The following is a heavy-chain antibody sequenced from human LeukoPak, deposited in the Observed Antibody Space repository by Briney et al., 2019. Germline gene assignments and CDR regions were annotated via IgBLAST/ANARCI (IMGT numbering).Heavy chain of an antibody. Sequence: SETLSLTCTVSGGSISSGDYYWSWIRQPPGKGLEWIGYIYYSGSTYYNPSLKSRVTISVDTSKNQFSLKLSSVTAADTAVYYCARGGGTAMVPDYWGQGTLVTVSS. CDR1: GGSISSGDYY. D-gene: IGHD5-18*01. CDR2: IYYSGST. J-gene: IGHJ4*02. V-gene: IGHV4-30-4*08. CDR3: ARGGGTAMVPDY.